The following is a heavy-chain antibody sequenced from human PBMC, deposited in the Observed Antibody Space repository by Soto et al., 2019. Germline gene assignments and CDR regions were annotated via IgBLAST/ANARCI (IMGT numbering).Heavy chain of an antibody. CDR1: GGSISSSSYY. CDR2: IYYSGST. V-gene: IGHV4-39*01. J-gene: IGHJ4*02. CDR3: ARHAMADFDY. Sequence: TLSLTCTVSGGSISSSSYYWGWIRQPPGKGLEWIGSIYYSGSTDYNPSLKSRVTISVDTSKNQFSLKLSSVTAADTAVYYCARHAMADFDYWGQEPRATVSS.